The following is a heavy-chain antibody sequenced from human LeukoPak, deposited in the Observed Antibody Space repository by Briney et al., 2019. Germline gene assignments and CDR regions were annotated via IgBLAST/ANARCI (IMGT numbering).Heavy chain of an antibody. CDR1: GFTFSNYG. CDR3: AKDVPAAYFDY. CDR2: VRYDESTK. Sequence: PGGSLRLSCTASGFTFSNYGMHWVRQAPGKGLEWVAFVRYDESTKFYADSVKGRFTNSRDNSKTTLYLQMNSLRAEDTAVYYCAKDVPAAYFDYWGQGTLVTVSS. D-gene: IGHD2-2*01. V-gene: IGHV3-30*02. J-gene: IGHJ4*02.